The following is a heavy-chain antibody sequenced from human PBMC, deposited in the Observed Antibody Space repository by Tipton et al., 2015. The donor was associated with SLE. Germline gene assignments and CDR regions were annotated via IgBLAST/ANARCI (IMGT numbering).Heavy chain of an antibody. J-gene: IGHJ2*01. CDR1: GFTFSGYD. D-gene: IGHD1-26*01. Sequence: SLRLSCVASGFTFSGYDMHWVRQTTGKGLEWVSAIDGAGDTYYPGSVEGRFTISRENAENSLYLQMNSLRVGDTAVYFCARDPKVGGAYFDLWGRGTLVTVSS. CDR3: ARDPKVGGAYFDL. CDR2: IDGAGDT. V-gene: IGHV3-13*01.